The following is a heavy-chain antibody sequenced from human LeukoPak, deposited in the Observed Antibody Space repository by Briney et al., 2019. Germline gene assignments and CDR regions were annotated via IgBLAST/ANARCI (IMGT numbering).Heavy chain of an antibody. CDR1: GGSVSDYY. D-gene: IGHD5-12*01. Sequence: MPSETLSLTCTVSGGSVSDYYWSWIRQSPGKGLEWIGYIYYTGSSSYNPSLRSRVTISVDTSKNQFSLKVSSVTAADTAVYYCAREGGYDQIDYWGQGTLVTASS. V-gene: IGHV4-59*02. CDR2: IYYTGSS. CDR3: AREGGYDQIDY. J-gene: IGHJ4*02.